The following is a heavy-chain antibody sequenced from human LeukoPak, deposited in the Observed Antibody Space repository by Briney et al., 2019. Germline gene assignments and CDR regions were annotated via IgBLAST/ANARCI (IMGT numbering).Heavy chain of an antibody. CDR3: ARGLYSYGYRVFDY. V-gene: IGHV4-4*02. CDR1: GGSISSSNW. J-gene: IGHJ4*02. Sequence: TSETLSLTCAVSGGSISSSNWWSWVRQPPGKGLEWIGEIYHSGSTNYNPSLKSRVTISVDTSKNQFSLKLSSVTAADTAVYYCARGLYSYGYRVFDYWGQGTLVTVSS. D-gene: IGHD5-18*01. CDR2: IYHSGST.